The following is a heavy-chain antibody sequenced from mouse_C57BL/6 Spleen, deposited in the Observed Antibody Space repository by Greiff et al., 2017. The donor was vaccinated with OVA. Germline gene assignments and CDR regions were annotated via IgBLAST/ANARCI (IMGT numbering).Heavy chain of an antibody. J-gene: IGHJ1*03. CDR2: IYPGDGDT. CDR1: GYAFSSYW. Sequence: QVQLKQSGAELVKPGASVKISCKASGYAFSSYWMNWVKQRPGKGLEWIGQIYPGDGDTNYNGKFKGKATLTADKSSSTAYMQLSSLTSEDSAVYFCARSEHYYGSSYWYFDVWGTGTTVTVSS. CDR3: ARSEHYYGSSYWYFDV. V-gene: IGHV1-80*01. D-gene: IGHD1-1*01.